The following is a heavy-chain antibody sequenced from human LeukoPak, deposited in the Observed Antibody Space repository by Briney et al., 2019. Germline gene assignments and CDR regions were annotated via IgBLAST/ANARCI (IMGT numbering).Heavy chain of an antibody. CDR1: VSTGTINS. Sequence: ASVKVSFKCTVSTGTINSNSYDRSSPGQGLEWMGWISANNGNTKYAQKVQGRVTMTTDTSTSTAYMELRSLRSDDAAVYYFAWVRGYRSGEYVHWGQGTLVTVSS. CDR2: ISANNGNT. J-gene: IGHJ4*02. D-gene: IGHD6-19*01. V-gene: IGHV1-18*04. CDR3: AWVRGYRSGEYVH.